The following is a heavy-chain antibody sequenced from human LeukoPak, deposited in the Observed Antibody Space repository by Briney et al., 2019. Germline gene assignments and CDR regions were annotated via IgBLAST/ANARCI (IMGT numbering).Heavy chain of an antibody. D-gene: IGHD3-16*01. J-gene: IGHJ6*02. CDR3: AKNGGPHGMDV. Sequence: PGGSLRLSCAASGFTFSKAWMSWVRQAPGKGLEWVANIKHDGSETNYVDSVKGRFTISRDNAKNSLHLQMNSLRVEDTAVYYCAKNGGPHGMDVWGQGTTVTVSS. V-gene: IGHV3-7*02. CDR1: GFTFSKAW. CDR2: IKHDGSET.